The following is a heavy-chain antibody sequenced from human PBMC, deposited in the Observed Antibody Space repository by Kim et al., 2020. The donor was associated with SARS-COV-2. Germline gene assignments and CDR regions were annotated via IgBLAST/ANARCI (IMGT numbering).Heavy chain of an antibody. CDR3: ARGAIMITFGGFFDP. D-gene: IGHD3-16*01. J-gene: IGHJ5*02. CDR1: GGTFSSYA. CDR2: IIPIFGTA. Sequence: SVKVSCKASGGTFSSYAISWVRQAPGQGLEWMGGIIPIFGTANYAQKFQGRVTITADESTSTAYMELSSLRSEDTAVYYCARGAIMITFGGFFDPWGQGTLVTVSS. V-gene: IGHV1-69*13.